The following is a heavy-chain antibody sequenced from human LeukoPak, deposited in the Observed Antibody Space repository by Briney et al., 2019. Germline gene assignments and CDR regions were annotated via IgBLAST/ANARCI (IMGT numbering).Heavy chain of an antibody. CDR2: INHSGST. CDR1: GGSFSGYY. J-gene: IGHJ4*02. CDR3: ARDLVVVAASAIDN. Sequence: SETLSLTCAVYGGSFSGYYWSWIRKPPGKGLEWFGEINHSGSTNYNPSLKSRVTISVDTSKNQFSLKLSSVTAADTAVYYCARDLVVVAASAIDNWGQGTLVTVSS. D-gene: IGHD2-15*01. V-gene: IGHV4-34*01.